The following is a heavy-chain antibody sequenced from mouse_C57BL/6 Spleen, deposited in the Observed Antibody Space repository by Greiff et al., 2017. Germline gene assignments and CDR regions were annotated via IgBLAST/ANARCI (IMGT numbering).Heavy chain of an antibody. Sequence: VQLQQPGTELVKPGASVKLSCKASGYTFTSYWMHWVKQRPGQGLEWIGNINPSNGGTNYNEKFKSKATLTVDKSSSTAYMQLSSLTSEDSAVYYCARSIYYGPYAMDYWGQGTSVTVSS. D-gene: IGHD2-1*01. CDR2: INPSNGGT. CDR3: ARSIYYGPYAMDY. CDR1: GYTFTSYW. J-gene: IGHJ4*01. V-gene: IGHV1-53*01.